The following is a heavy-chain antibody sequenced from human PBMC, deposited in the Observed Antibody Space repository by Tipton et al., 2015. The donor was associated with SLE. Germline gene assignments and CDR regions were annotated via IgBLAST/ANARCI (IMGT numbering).Heavy chain of an antibody. CDR3: ARWAGSTVRFAY. D-gene: IGHD4-11*01. CDR1: GGSISSYY. Sequence: LRLSCTVSGGSISSYYWSWIRQPPGKGLEWIGYIYYSGSTNYNPSLKSRVTISVDTSKNQFSLKLSSVTAADTAVYYCARWAGSTVRFAYWGQGTLVPVSS. CDR2: IYYSGST. J-gene: IGHJ4*02. V-gene: IGHV4-59*01.